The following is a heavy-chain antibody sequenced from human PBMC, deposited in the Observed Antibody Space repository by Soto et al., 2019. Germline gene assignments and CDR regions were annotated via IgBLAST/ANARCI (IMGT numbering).Heavy chain of an antibody. D-gene: IGHD3-22*01. Sequence: SETLSLTCSVSGGSVSSGSYYWSWIRQPPGKGLEWIGYIYYSGSTNYNPSLKSRVTISVDTSKNQFSLKLSSVTAADTAVYYCPSEEKITMLVNWGQGTLVTVYS. CDR3: PSEEKITMLVN. CDR2: IYYSGST. CDR1: GGSVSSGSYY. J-gene: IGHJ4*02. V-gene: IGHV4-61*01.